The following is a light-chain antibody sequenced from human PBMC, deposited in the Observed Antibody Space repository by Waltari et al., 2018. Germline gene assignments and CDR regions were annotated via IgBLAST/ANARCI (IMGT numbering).Light chain of an antibody. V-gene: IGKV1-33*01. CDR3: QQYDNLPPYT. J-gene: IGKJ2*01. Sequence: DIQMTQSPSSLSAYVGVRVTITCQASQDISKYLNWYQQKPGNAPKVLIYDASNLETGIPSRFSGSGSGTHFTFTISSLQPEDIAAYYCQQYDNLPPYTFGQGTKLEIK. CDR1: QDISKY. CDR2: DAS.